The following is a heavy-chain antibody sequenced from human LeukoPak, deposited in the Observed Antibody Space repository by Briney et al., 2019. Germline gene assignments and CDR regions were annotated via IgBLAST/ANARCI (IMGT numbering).Heavy chain of an antibody. Sequence: SETLSLTCTVSGGSISSSSYYWGWIRQPPGKGLEWIGSIYYSGSTYYNPSLKSRVTISVDTSKNQFSLKLSSVTAADTAVYYCARQTNRGLRYFDWGRTPFAFDIWGQGTMVTVSS. J-gene: IGHJ3*02. V-gene: IGHV4-39*07. D-gene: IGHD3-9*01. CDR3: ARQTNRGLRYFDWGRTPFAFDI. CDR1: GGSISSSSYY. CDR2: IYYSGST.